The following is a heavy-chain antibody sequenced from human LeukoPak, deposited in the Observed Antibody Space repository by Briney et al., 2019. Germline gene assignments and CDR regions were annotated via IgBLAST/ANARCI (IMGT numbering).Heavy chain of an antibody. V-gene: IGHV3-30-3*01. J-gene: IGHJ4*02. D-gene: IGHD5-18*01. CDR2: ISYDGSNK. CDR3: ARDFGLWLHYFDY. CDR1: VFTFSSYA. Sequence: GGSLRLSCAASVFTFSSYAMRWVRQAPGEGLGWVAVISYDGSNKYYADSVKGRFTISRDNSKNTLYLQMNSLGAEDTAVYYCARDFGLWLHYFDYGGQGTLVTVSS.